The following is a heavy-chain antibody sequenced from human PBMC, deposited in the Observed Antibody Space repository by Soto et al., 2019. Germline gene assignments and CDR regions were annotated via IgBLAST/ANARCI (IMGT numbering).Heavy chain of an antibody. CDR3: AREYPTTTYYYGMDV. J-gene: IGHJ6*02. Sequence: SETLSLTCTVSGGSISSYYWSWIRQPPGKGLEWIGYIYYSGSTNYNPSLKSRVTISVDTSKNQFPLKLSSVTTADTAVYYCAREYPTTTYYYGMDVWGQGTTVTVSS. V-gene: IGHV4-59*01. CDR2: IYYSGST. CDR1: GGSISSYY. D-gene: IGHD1-1*01.